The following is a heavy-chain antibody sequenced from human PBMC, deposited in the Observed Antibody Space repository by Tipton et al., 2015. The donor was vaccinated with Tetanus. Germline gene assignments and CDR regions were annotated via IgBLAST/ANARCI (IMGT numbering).Heavy chain of an antibody. CDR3: ARTELADDAFDI. Sequence: GLVKPSETLSLTCAVYGGSFSGYYWSWIRQPPGKGLEWIGEINHSGSTNYNPSLKSRVTISVDTSKNQFSLKLSSVTAADTAVYYCARTELADDAFDIWGQGTMVTVSS. D-gene: IGHD1-7*01. CDR1: GGSFSGYY. J-gene: IGHJ3*02. CDR2: INHSGST. V-gene: IGHV4-34*01.